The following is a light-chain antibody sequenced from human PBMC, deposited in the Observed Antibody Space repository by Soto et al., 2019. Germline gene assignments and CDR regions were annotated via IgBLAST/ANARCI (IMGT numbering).Light chain of an antibody. CDR3: QQYYDAPQT. J-gene: IGKJ1*01. V-gene: IGKV4-1*01. Sequence: XERATINCKSSQSILYSSNNKNYLAWXXQKPGQPPKLLXXXASTRESGVPDRFSGSGSGTDFTLTISSLQAGDVAVYYCQQYYDAPQTFGQGTKVEIK. CDR2: XAS. CDR1: QSILYSSNNKNY.